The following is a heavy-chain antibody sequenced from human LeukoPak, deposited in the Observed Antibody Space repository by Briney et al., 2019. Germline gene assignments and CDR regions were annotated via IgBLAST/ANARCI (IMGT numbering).Heavy chain of an antibody. CDR2: ISGSGGST. J-gene: IGHJ6*02. CDR3: ATAEGYYYYGMDV. Sequence: PGGSLRLSCAASGFTFSSYAMSWVRQAPGKGLEWVSAISGSGGSTYYADSVKGRFTISRDNSKNTLYLQMNSLRSEDTAVYYCATAEGYYYYGMDVWGQGTTVTVSS. CDR1: GFTFSSYA. V-gene: IGHV3-23*01.